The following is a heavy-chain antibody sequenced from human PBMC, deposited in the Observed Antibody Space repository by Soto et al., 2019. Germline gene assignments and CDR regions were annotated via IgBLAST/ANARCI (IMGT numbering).Heavy chain of an antibody. V-gene: IGHV3-48*03. CDR1: GFAFRDYE. J-gene: IGHJ6*02. CDR3: ARTSSIATVRYYGMEV. Sequence: PGGSLRLSCIWSGFAFRDYEMNWVRQAPGKGLEWVAYISSGAFTIYYADSVRGRFTVSRDNAKNSLYLQMNSLRDEDAAVYYCARTSSIATVRYYGMEVWGQGTTVTVSS. CDR2: ISSGAFTI. D-gene: IGHD3-3*01.